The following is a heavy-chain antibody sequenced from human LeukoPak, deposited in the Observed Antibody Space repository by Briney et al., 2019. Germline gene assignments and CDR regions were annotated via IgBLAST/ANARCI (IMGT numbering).Heavy chain of an antibody. CDR1: GGSISSGGYS. CDR2: IYTSGST. V-gene: IGHV4-61*02. Sequence: SETLSLTCAVSGGSISSGGYSWSWIRQPAGKGLEWIGRIYTSGSTNYNPSLKSRVTMSVDTSKKQFSLKVSSVTAADTAVYYCAREYYYYMDVWGKGTTVTISS. J-gene: IGHJ6*03. CDR3: AREYYYYMDV.